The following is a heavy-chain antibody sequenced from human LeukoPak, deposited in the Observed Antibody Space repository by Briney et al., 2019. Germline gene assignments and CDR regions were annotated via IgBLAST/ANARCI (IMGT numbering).Heavy chain of an antibody. Sequence: GGSLRLSCAASGFTFSDYYMSWIRQAPGKGLEWVSCISSSSSSYTNYADSVKGRFTISRDNAKNSLYLQMNSLRAEDTAVYYCARARTLRFLEWLYYFDYWGQGTLVTVSS. D-gene: IGHD3-3*01. CDR3: ARARTLRFLEWLYYFDY. CDR2: ISSSSSSYT. J-gene: IGHJ4*02. V-gene: IGHV3-11*06. CDR1: GFTFSDYY.